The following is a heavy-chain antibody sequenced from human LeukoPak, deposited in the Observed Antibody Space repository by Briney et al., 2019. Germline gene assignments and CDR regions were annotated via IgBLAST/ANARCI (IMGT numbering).Heavy chain of an antibody. CDR1: GGSISSYY. V-gene: IGHV4-59*08. CDR2: TYYSGST. CDR3: ARLAGDYRVTTFDY. D-gene: IGHD4-17*01. J-gene: IGHJ4*02. Sequence: KTSETLSLTCTVSGGSISSYYWSWIRQPPGKGLEWIGYTYYSGSTNYNPSLKSRVTISVDTSKNQFSLKLSSVTAADTAVYYCARLAGDYRVTTFDYWGQGTLVTVSS.